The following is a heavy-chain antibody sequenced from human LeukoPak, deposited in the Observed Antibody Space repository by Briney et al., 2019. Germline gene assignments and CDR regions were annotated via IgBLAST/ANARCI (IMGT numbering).Heavy chain of an antibody. D-gene: IGHD2-15*01. J-gene: IGHJ6*03. V-gene: IGHV3-23*01. CDR3: ARGGDIVAGLGYYYYYMDV. CDR2: IFPSGGEI. Sequence: PGGSLRLSCAASGFTFSSYAMSWVRQPPGKGLEWVSSIFPSGGEIHYADSVRGRFTISRDNSKSTLSLQMNSLRAEDTAVYYCARGGDIVAGLGYYYYYMDVWGKGTTVTISS. CDR1: GFTFSSYA.